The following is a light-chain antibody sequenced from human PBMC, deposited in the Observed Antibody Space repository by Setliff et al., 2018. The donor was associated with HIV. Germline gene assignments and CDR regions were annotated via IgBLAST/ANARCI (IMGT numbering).Light chain of an antibody. Sequence: SYELTQPPSVSVSPGQTARITCAGDALPKQYAYWYQQKQGQAPVVVIYKDSGRPSGIPERFSGSSSVTTVTLTISGVQAEDEADYYCQSADSSGTYVFGTGTKVTVL. CDR3: QSADSSGTYV. CDR2: KDS. J-gene: IGLJ1*01. CDR1: ALPKQY. V-gene: IGLV3-25*03.